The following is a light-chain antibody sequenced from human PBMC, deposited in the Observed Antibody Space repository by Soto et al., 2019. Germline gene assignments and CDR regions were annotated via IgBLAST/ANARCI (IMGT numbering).Light chain of an antibody. CDR3: QQYHNWPWT. CDR1: QSISDT. CDR2: GAS. J-gene: IGKJ1*01. Sequence: EIVMTQSPATLSVSPGGIATLSCRASQSISDTLACYQQKPGEAPRLLIHGASTRATGFPARFSGSGSGTDFTLTISSLQSEDFAVYYCQQYHNWPWTFGQGTKVDIK. V-gene: IGKV3-15*01.